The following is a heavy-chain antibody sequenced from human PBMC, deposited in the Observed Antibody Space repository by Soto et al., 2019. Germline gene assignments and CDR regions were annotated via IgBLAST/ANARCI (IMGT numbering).Heavy chain of an antibody. J-gene: IGHJ4*02. CDR3: ARRVTSSTGWDY. CDR1: VYMFTNYW. Sequence: EVQLVQSGAEVKKPGESLKISCKGSVYMFTNYWICWVRQMPGNGLEWMGIIHGGDSNTRYSPSFDGQVTISTDKSINTAYLQWSSLKASDSAMYYCARRVTSSTGWDYWGQGPLVTFAS. D-gene: IGHD6-19*01. V-gene: IGHV5-51*01. CDR2: IHGGDSNT.